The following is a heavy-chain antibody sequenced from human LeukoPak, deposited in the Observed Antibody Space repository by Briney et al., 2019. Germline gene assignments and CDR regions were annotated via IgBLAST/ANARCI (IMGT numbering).Heavy chain of an antibody. CDR2: IIPIFGTA. J-gene: IGHJ4*02. V-gene: IGHV1-69*13. D-gene: IGHD3-22*01. Sequence: SVKVSCKASGGTFISYAISWVRQAPGQGLEWMGGIIPIFGTANYAQKFQGRVTITADESTSTAYMELSSLRSEDTAVYYCARDGEYDSSGYYLGGYFYWGQGTLVTVSS. CDR3: ARDGEYDSSGYYLGGYFY. CDR1: GGTFISYA.